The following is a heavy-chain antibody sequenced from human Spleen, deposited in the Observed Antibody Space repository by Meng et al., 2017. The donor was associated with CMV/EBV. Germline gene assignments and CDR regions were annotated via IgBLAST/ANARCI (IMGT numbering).Heavy chain of an antibody. J-gene: IGHJ4*02. D-gene: IGHD3-3*01. CDR1: GFTFSSYA. V-gene: IGHV3-30*04. Sequence: GSLRLSCAASGFTFSSYAMHWVRQAPGKGLEWVAIISYDGSKKYYADSMKGRFTISRDNSKDTLYLQMNSLRAEDTAVYYCARGGSSIRFLEWLSSLDYWGQGTLVTVSS. CDR2: ISYDGSKK. CDR3: ARGGSSIRFLEWLSSLDY.